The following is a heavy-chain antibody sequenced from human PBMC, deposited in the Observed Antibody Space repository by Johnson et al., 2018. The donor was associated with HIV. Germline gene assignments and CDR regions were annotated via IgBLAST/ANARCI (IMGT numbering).Heavy chain of an antibody. D-gene: IGHD5-24*01. CDR3: AKDSKRELLQGKDGFPSASFL. Sequence: QVQLVESGGGLVQPGGSLRLSCAASGFTFSSYGMHWVRQAPGKGLEWVAFIRYDGSHKDYVDSVKGRFTISRDNSKNTLSLQMNILRAEDTAVYYCAKDSKRELLQGKDGFPSASFLW. V-gene: IGHV3-30*02. CDR1: GFTFSSYG. CDR2: IRYDGSHK. J-gene: IGHJ2*01.